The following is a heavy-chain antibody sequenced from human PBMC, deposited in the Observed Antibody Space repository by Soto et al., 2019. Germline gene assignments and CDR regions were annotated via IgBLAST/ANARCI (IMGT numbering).Heavy chain of an antibody. CDR3: AKDEGAAAGTGRVY. J-gene: IGHJ4*02. CDR1: GFTFSSYG. V-gene: IGHV3-30*18. D-gene: IGHD6-13*01. CDR2: ISYDGSNK. Sequence: QVQLVESGGGVVQPGRSLRLSCAASGFTFSSYGMHWVRQAPGKGLEWVAVISYDGSNKYYADSVKGRFTISRDNSKNTLYLQMNSLRAEDTAVYYCAKDEGAAAGTGRVYWGQGTLVTVSS.